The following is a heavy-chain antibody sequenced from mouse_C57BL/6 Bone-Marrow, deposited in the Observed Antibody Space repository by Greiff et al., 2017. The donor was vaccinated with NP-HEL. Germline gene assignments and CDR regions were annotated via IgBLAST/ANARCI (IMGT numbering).Heavy chain of an antibody. V-gene: IGHV1-84*01. J-gene: IGHJ3*01. Sequence: VQRVESGPELVKPGASVKISCKASGYTFTDYYINWVKQRPGQGLEWIGWIYPGSGNTKYNEKFKGKATLTVDTSSSTAYMQLSSLTSEDSAVYFCARSETTVRAWFAYWGQGTLVTVSA. CDR1: GYTFTDYY. CDR2: IYPGSGNT. D-gene: IGHD1-1*01. CDR3: ARSETTVRAWFAY.